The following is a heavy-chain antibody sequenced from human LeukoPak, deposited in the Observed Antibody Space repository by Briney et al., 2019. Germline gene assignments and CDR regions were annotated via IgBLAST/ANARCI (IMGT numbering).Heavy chain of an antibody. CDR2: IYSGGST. D-gene: IGHD3/OR15-3a*01. Sequence: GGSLRPSCAASGFTFSSYSMNWVRQAPGKGLEWVSGIYSGGSTYYADSVKGRFTISRDNSKNTLYLQMNSLGAEDTAVYYCARAGLVYYFDYWGQGTLVTVSS. V-gene: IGHV3-53*01. CDR1: GFTFSSYS. J-gene: IGHJ4*02. CDR3: ARAGLVYYFDY.